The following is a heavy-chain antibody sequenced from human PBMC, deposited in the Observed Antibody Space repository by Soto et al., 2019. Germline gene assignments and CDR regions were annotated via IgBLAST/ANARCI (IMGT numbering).Heavy chain of an antibody. V-gene: IGHV3-30*18. Sequence: QVQLVESGGGVVQPGRSLRLSCAASGFPFRSYGMHWVRQAPGKGLAWVAVISYAGRNKYYADSVKGRFPISRDNSKNTLYLQMNSLRAEDTAVYYCAKEAVVPAAIPYYDFWSGYSPYYYYGMDVWGQGTTVPVSS. CDR2: ISYAGRNK. D-gene: IGHD3-3*01. CDR3: AKEAVVPAAIPYYDFWSGYSPYYYYGMDV. CDR1: GFPFRSYG. J-gene: IGHJ6*02.